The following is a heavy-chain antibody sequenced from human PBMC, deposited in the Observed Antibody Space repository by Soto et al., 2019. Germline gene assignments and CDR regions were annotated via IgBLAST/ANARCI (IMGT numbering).Heavy chain of an antibody. CDR2: IKQDGSEK. CDR3: ARSYFGSGSYYGHFDY. J-gene: IGHJ4*02. V-gene: IGHV3-7*01. D-gene: IGHD3-10*01. Sequence: GGSLRLSCAASGFTFSNHWMSWVRQAPGKGLEWVANIKQDGSEKYYVDSVKGRFTISRDNAKNSLYLQMHSLRAEDTAVYHCARSYFGSGSYYGHFDYWGQGTLVTVSS. CDR1: GFTFSNHW.